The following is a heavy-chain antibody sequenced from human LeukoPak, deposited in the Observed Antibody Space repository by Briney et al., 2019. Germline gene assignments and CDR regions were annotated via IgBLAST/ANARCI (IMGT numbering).Heavy chain of an antibody. Sequence: GGSLRLSCAASGFTVSDAWMHWVRKAPGGGLEWVGRIKSKPDGGTTDYAAPVKGRFTISRDESESALYLQMSSLTTDDTAVYYCVAREAWGQGTLVTVSS. CDR2: IKSKPDGGTT. J-gene: IGHJ5*02. CDR3: VAREA. V-gene: IGHV3-15*01. CDR1: GFTVSDAW.